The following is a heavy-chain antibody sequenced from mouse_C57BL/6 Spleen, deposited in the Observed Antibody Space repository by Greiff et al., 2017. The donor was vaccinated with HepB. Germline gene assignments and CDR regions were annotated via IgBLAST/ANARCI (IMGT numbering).Heavy chain of an antibody. CDR3: ARETMVTTGGFFDY. D-gene: IGHD2-2*01. V-gene: IGHV1-80*01. CDR1: GYAFSSYW. J-gene: IGHJ2*01. Sequence: QVQLKESGAELVKPGASVKISCKASGYAFSSYWMNWVKQRPGKGLEWIGQIYPGDGDTNYNGKFKGKATLTADKASSTAYMQLSSLTSEDSAVYFCARETMVTTGGFFDYWGQGTTLTVSS. CDR2: IYPGDGDT.